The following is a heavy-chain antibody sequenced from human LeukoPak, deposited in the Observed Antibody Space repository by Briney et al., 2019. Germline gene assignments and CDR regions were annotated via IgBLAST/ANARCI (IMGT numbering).Heavy chain of an antibody. Sequence: GGSLRLSCAASEFSVGSNYMTWVRQAPGKGLEWVSLIYSGGSTYYADLVKGRFTISRDNSKNSLYLQMNSLRAEDTALYYCAKNGGSYRGYYYYYMDVWGKGTTVTISS. J-gene: IGHJ6*03. CDR2: IYSGGST. CDR1: EFSVGSNY. V-gene: IGHV3-53*05. D-gene: IGHD1-26*01. CDR3: AKNGGSYRGYYYYYMDV.